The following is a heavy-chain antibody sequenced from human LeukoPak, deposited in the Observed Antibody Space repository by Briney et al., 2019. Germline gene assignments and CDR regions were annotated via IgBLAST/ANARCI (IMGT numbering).Heavy chain of an antibody. CDR3: ARTSEGYCRGGSCWDYYYYMDV. Sequence: SETLSLTCTVSGGSISSNSFYWGWIRQPPGKGLQWVGSVYYTGSTNYNPSLKSRVTISVDTSKNQFSLKLSSVTAADTAVYYCARTSEGYCRGGSCWDYYYYMDVRGKGTTVTVSS. J-gene: IGHJ6*03. CDR1: GGSISSNSFY. CDR2: VYYTGST. D-gene: IGHD2-15*01. V-gene: IGHV4-39*07.